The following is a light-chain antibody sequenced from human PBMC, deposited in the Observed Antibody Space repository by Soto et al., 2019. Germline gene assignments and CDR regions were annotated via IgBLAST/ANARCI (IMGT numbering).Light chain of an antibody. J-gene: IGKJ5*01. V-gene: IGKV1-39*01. CDR3: QHGYSVPIT. CDR1: QSISTY. Sequence: DIQMTQSPSSLSASVGDRVTITCRASQSISTYLHWYQQKPGKAPNLLIYAASTLQSGVPSRFSGSGSGTDFTLTISSLQPEDFATYFCQHGYSVPITFGQGTRLEIK. CDR2: AAS.